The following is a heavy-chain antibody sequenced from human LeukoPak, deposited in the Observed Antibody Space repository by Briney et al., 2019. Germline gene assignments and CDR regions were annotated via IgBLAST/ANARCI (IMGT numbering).Heavy chain of an antibody. D-gene: IGHD1-26*01. Sequence: GXGXXWXSGISSSGDSTYYGDSVKGRFTISRDNSKNTLYLQMNSLRAEDTAVYYCAKATVGATGGSFDYWGQGTLVTVSS. J-gene: IGHJ4*02. V-gene: IGHV3-23*01. CDR3: AKATVGATGGSFDY. CDR2: ISSSGDST.